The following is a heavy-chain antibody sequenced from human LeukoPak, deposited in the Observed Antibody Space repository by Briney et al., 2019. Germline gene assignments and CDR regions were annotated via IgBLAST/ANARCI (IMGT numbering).Heavy chain of an antibody. CDR2: IYYSGST. Sequence: SETLSLTCTVSGGSISSYYWSWIRQPPGKGLEWIGYIYYSGSTNYNPSLKSRVTRSVDTSKNQFSLKLSSVTAADTAVYYCARQGDSSGFDYWGQGTLVTVSS. CDR1: GGSISSYY. V-gene: IGHV4-59*08. J-gene: IGHJ4*02. D-gene: IGHD3-22*01. CDR3: ARQGDSSGFDY.